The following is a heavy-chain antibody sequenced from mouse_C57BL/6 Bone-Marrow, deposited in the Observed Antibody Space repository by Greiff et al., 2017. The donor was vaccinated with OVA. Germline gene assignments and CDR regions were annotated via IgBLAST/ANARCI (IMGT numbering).Heavy chain of an antibody. CDR3: TLTAVEDYFDY. V-gene: IGHV6-3*01. CDR2: IRLKSDNYAT. Sequence: EVKLVESGGGLVQPGGSMKLSCVASGFTFSNYWMNWVRQSPEKGLEWVAQIRLKSDNYATHYAESGKGRFTISRDDSKSSVYLQMNNLRAEDTGIYYCTLTAVEDYFDYWGQGTTLTVSS. CDR1: GFTFSNYW. J-gene: IGHJ2*01. D-gene: IGHD1-2*01.